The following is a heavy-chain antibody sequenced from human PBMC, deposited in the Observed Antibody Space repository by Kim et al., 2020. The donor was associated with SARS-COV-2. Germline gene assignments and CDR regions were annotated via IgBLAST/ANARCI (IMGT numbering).Heavy chain of an antibody. CDR2: ISDSGAGT. D-gene: IGHD5-12*01. CDR1: GFTFSNYG. V-gene: IGHV3-23*01. Sequence: GGSLRLSCAASGFTFSNYGMSWVRQAPGKGLEWVSVISDSGAGTDYADSVKGRFTVSRDNSKNTLYLQMNSLRAADTAVYYCARPRRDGYNAFDYWGQGTLVTVS. CDR3: ARPRRDGYNAFDY. J-gene: IGHJ4*02.